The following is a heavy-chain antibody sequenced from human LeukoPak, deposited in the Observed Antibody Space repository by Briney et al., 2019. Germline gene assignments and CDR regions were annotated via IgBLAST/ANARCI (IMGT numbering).Heavy chain of an antibody. CDR2: INHSGST. CDR1: GGSFSGYY. J-gene: IGHJ5*02. D-gene: IGHD1-26*01. V-gene: IGHV4-34*01. Sequence: SETLSLTCAVYGGSFSGYYWSWIRQPPGKGLEWIGEINHSGSTNYNPSLKSRFTISVDTSKNQFSLKLSSVTAADTAVYSCGRGVTTWEPSRGTWFDRWGQGTLVTVSS. CDR3: GRGVTTWEPSRGTWFDR.